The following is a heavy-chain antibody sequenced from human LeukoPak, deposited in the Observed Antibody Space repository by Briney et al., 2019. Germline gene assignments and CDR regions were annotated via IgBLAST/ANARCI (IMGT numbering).Heavy chain of an antibody. CDR2: INPNSGGT. CDR3: ARNHDYGDPARAFDI. D-gene: IGHD4-17*01. Sequence: GASVKVSCKASGYTFTGYYMHWVRQAPGQGLEWMGWINPNSGGTNYAQKFQGRVTMTRDTSISTACMELSRLRSDDTAVYYCARNHDYGDPARAFDIWGQGTMVTVSS. V-gene: IGHV1-2*02. CDR1: GYTFTGYY. J-gene: IGHJ3*02.